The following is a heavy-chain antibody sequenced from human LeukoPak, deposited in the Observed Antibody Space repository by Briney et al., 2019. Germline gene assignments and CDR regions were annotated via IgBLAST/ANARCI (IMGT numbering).Heavy chain of an antibody. CDR1: GFTFSGYW. D-gene: IGHD3-3*01. Sequence: GGSLRLSCAASGFTFSGYWMHWVRQAPGKGLVWVSHINNDGSNTTYADSVKGRLTVSRDNAKSTVNLQLNSLRVEDTAVYHCVRGADWSGYMTPSVDVWGKGNTVTVSS. V-gene: IGHV3-74*01. CDR3: VRGADWSGYMTPSVDV. CDR2: INNDGSNT. J-gene: IGHJ6*04.